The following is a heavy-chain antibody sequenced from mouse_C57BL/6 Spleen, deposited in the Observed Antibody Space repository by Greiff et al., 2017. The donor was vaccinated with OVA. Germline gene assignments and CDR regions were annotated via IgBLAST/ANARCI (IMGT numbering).Heavy chain of an antibody. CDR3: ASGGVYEYDVWYFDV. Sequence: VQLQQPGAELVKPGASVKLSCKASGYTFTSYWMHWVKQRPGQGLEWIGMIHPNSGSTNYNEKFKSKATLTVDKSSSTAYMQLSSLTSEDSAVYYCASGGVYEYDVWYFDVWGTGTTVTVSS. J-gene: IGHJ1*03. D-gene: IGHD2-4*01. CDR2: IHPNSGST. V-gene: IGHV1-64*01. CDR1: GYTFTSYW.